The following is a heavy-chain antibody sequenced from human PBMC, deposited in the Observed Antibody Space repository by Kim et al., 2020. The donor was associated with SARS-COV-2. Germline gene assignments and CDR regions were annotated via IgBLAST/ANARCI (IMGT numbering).Heavy chain of an antibody. D-gene: IGHD3-3*01. CDR2: IYYSGST. CDR3: ARAPLTIFGVVIQNFDY. CDR1: GGSISSGGYY. V-gene: IGHV4-31*03. Sequence: SETLSLTCTVSGGSISSGGYYWSWIRQHPGKGLEWIGYIYYSGSTYYNPSLKSRVTISVDTSKNQFSLKLSSVTAADMAVYYCARAPLTIFGVVIQNFDYWGQGTLVTVSS. J-gene: IGHJ4*02.